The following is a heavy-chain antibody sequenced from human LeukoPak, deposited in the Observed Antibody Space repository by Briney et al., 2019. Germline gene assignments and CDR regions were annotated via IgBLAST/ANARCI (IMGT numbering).Heavy chain of an antibody. CDR1: GFTVSSNY. Sequence: GGSLRLSCAASGFTVSSNYMSWVRQAPGKGLEWVSVIYSGGSTYYADSVKGRFTISRDNSKNTLYLQMNSLRAEDTAVYYCARDDAANGMDVWGQGTTVTVSS. D-gene: IGHD6-25*01. V-gene: IGHV3-53*01. CDR3: ARDDAANGMDV. J-gene: IGHJ6*02. CDR2: IYSGGST.